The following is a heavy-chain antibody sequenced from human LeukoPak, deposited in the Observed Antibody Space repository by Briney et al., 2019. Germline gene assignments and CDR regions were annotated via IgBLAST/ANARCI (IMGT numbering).Heavy chain of an antibody. J-gene: IGHJ4*02. D-gene: IGHD1-26*01. V-gene: IGHV3-30*18. CDR3: AKALVGQTSGY. Sequence: PGRSLRLSCTASGFSFSGYGMHWVRQAPGKGLEWLAVISHDASDEYYADSVKGRFTISRDNAKNMIYLQMISLRAEDTAVYYCAKALVGQTSGYWGQGTRVTVST. CDR1: GFSFSGYG. CDR2: ISHDASDE.